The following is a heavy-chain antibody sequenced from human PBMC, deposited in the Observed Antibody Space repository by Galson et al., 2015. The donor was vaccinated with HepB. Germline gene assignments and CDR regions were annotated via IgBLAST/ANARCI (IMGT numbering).Heavy chain of an antibody. CDR3: AREYDYGDYGQGGDYYYYGMDV. Sequence: SLRLSCAASGFTFSSYSMNWVRQAPGKGLEWVSYISSSSSTIYYADSVKGRFTISRDNAKNSLYLQMNSLRDEDTAVYYCAREYDYGDYGQGGDYYYYGMDVWGQGTTVTVSS. J-gene: IGHJ6*02. V-gene: IGHV3-48*02. CDR1: GFTFSSYS. CDR2: ISSSSSTI. D-gene: IGHD4-17*01.